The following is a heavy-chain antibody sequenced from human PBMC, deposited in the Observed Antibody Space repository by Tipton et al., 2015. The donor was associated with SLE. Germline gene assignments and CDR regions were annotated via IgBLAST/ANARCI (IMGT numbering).Heavy chain of an antibody. CDR1: GGSISGYY. D-gene: IGHD3-16*01. Sequence: TLSLTCTVSGGSISGYYWSWIRQPPGKGLERIGNIYESGNSNYNPSLKSRVTISVDASKNQFSLRLTSLTAADTAVYYCARVVYTFSDAFDIWGQGTLVTVSS. CDR3: ARVVYTFSDAFDI. CDR2: IYESGNS. J-gene: IGHJ3*02. V-gene: IGHV4-59*01.